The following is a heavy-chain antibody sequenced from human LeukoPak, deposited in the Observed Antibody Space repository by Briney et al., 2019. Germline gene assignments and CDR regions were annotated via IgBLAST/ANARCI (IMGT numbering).Heavy chain of an antibody. V-gene: IGHV3-21*01. CDR1: GFTFSSYS. CDR2: ISSSSSYI. CDR3: ARVGATGGYFDY. Sequence: GGSLRLSCAASGFTFSSYSMNWVRQAPGKGLEWVSSISSSSSYIYYADSVKGRFTISRDNAKNSLYLQMNSLRAEDTAVYYCARVGATGGYFDYWGQGTLVTVSS. J-gene: IGHJ4*02. D-gene: IGHD5-12*01.